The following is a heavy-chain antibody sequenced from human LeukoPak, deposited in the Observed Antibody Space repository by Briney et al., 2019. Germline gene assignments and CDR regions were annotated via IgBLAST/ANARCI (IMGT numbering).Heavy chain of an antibody. D-gene: IGHD3-9*01. Sequence: GGSLRLSCAASGFTFTIYEMNWVRQAPGKGLEWVSYISSSRSNTIYYADSVKGRFTISRDDAKNSLYLQMNSLRAEDTAVYYCARVIVTGYYDAFDIWGQGTMVTVSS. CDR3: ARVIVTGYYDAFDI. V-gene: IGHV3-48*03. CDR1: GFTFTIYE. CDR2: ISSSRSNTI. J-gene: IGHJ3*02.